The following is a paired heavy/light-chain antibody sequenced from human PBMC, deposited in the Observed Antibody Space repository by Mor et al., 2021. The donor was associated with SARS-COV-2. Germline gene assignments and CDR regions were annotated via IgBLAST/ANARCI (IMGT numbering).Heavy chain of an antibody. Sequence: EVHLVQSGGGLVRPGGSLRLSCAVSGLTFSTAWMTWIRQAPGKGLEWVARIKSKTDGETRDYAAPVRGRFTISRDDSKNTVFLQMNSLKSEDTGVYYCTRGEAGDYWGPGTLVTVSS. CDR2: IKSKTDGETR. V-gene: IGHV3-15*01. CDR3: TRGEAGDY. CDR1: GLTFSTAW. D-gene: IGHD2-21*01. J-gene: IGHJ4*02.
Light chain of an antibody. V-gene: IGKV2-24*01. Sequence: DIVMTQTPLSTPVTLGQPASISCRSSQSLVHSDGNTYLSWLHQRPGQPPRLLIYMISKRFSGVPDRFSGSGAGTDFTLKISRVEADDVGVYYCMQATQFQYSFGQGTKLEIK. CDR1: QSLVHSDGNTY. J-gene: IGKJ2*03. CDR3: MQATQFQYS. CDR2: MIS.